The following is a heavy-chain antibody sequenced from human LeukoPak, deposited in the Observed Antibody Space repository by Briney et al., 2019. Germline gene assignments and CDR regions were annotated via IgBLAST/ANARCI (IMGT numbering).Heavy chain of an antibody. CDR2: ISAYKGNT. V-gene: IGHV1-18*01. J-gene: IGHJ4*02. CDR1: GYTFTNYG. D-gene: IGHD6-19*01. Sequence: ASVKVSCKASGYTFTNYGIGWVRQAPGQGLEWMGWISAYKGNTHYAQNLQGRVTMTTDTSTSTAYMELRSLRFDDTAVYYCARGGSGWSRDSWGQGTLVTVSS. CDR3: ARGGSGWSRDS.